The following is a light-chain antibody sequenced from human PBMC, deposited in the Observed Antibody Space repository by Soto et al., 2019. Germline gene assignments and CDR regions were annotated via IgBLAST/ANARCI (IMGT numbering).Light chain of an antibody. J-gene: IGLJ2*01. CDR1: SSDVGGYDF. CDR3: SAYAGTNIFV. V-gene: IGLV2-8*01. Sequence: QSALTQPPSASGSPGQSVTISCTGTSSDVGGYDFVSWYQQHPDKAPKLMIYEVSKRPSGVPDRFSGSRSGSTASLTVSGLQAEDEAAYFCSAYAGTNIFVFGGGTKVTVL. CDR2: EVS.